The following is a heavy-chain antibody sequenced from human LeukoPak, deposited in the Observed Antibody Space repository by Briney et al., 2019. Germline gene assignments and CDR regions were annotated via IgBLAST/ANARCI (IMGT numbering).Heavy chain of an antibody. J-gene: IGHJ5*02. Sequence: APVKVSCKASGNTFIGNYIHWVRQARGQGLEWMGWINPNSGGANYAQRFQGRVTMTRDTSVTTAFLDLDRLTSDDTAVYYCVTRSYTSGWPTWGQGTLVTVSS. D-gene: IGHD6-19*01. V-gene: IGHV1-2*02. CDR3: VTRSYTSGWPT. CDR1: GNTFIGNY. CDR2: INPNSGGA.